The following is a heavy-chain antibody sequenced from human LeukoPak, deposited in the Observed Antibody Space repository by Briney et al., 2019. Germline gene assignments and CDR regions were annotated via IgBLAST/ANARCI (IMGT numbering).Heavy chain of an antibody. J-gene: IGHJ4*02. D-gene: IGHD4-17*01. CDR3: ARDSVGDLLDY. CDR1: GFPFSSYE. CDR2: IDSSGITI. Sequence: GGSLRLSCAGSGFPFSSYEMNWLRQAPGKGLEWVSHIDSSGITIYYGDSVKGRFTISRDNAKNSIYLQMDSLRVEDTAIYYCARDSVGDLLDYWGQGTPVTASS. V-gene: IGHV3-48*03.